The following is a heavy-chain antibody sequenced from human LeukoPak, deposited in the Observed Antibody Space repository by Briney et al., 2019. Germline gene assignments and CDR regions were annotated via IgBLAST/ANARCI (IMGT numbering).Heavy chain of an antibody. CDR3: ASAGHYGDYFYYYMDV. D-gene: IGHD4-17*01. CDR2: ISSSGNTI. V-gene: IGHV3-48*03. Sequence: GGSLRLSCAASGFTFSSYEMNWVRQAPGKGLVWVSYISSSGNTIYYADSVKGRFTISRDNAKNSLYLQMNSLRAEDTAVYYCASAGHYGDYFYYYMDVRGKGTTVTVSS. J-gene: IGHJ6*03. CDR1: GFTFSSYE.